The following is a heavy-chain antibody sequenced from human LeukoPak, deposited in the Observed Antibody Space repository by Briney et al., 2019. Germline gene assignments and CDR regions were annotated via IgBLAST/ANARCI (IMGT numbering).Heavy chain of an antibody. J-gene: IGHJ3*02. D-gene: IGHD1-26*01. CDR2: ISAYNGNT. CDR3: AREWEPHDAFDI. V-gene: IGHV1-18*04. Sequence: ASVKVSCKASGYTFTGYYMHWVRQAPGQGLEWMGWISAYNGNTNYAQKLQGRVTMTTDTSASTAYMELRSLRSDDTAVYYCAREWEPHDAFDIWGQGTMVTVSS. CDR1: GYTFTGYY.